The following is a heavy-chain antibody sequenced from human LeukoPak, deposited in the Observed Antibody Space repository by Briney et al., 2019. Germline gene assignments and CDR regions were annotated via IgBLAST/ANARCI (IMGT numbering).Heavy chain of an antibody. V-gene: IGHV3-21*01. CDR3: ARGGSKY. Sequence: GGSLRLSCVASGFTFNDYSMIWVRQALGKGLEWVSSITNGSSYIYYADSVKGRFTISRDNAKNSLYLEMNSLRSEDTAVYYCARGGSKYWGQGTLVTVSS. CDR1: GFTFNDYS. CDR2: ITNGSSYI. J-gene: IGHJ4*02.